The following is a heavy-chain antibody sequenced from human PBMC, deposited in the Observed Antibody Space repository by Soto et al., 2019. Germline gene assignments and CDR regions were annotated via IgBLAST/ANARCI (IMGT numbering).Heavy chain of an antibody. J-gene: IGHJ5*02. D-gene: IGHD3-3*01. Sequence: SETLSLTCTVSGGSISSYYWSWIRQPPGKGLEWIGYIYYSGSTNYNPSLKSRVTISVDTSKNQFSLKLSSVTAADTAVYYCARSTLYDFWSGYRSGNWFDPWGQGTLVTVSS. CDR2: IYYSGST. CDR3: ARSTLYDFWSGYRSGNWFDP. V-gene: IGHV4-59*08. CDR1: GGSISSYY.